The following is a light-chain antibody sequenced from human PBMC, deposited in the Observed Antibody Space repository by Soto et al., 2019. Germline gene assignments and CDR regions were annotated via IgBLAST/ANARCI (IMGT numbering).Light chain of an antibody. J-gene: IGKJ1*01. Sequence: DIQLTQSPSSLSASVGDRVTITCRASQSISRFLNWYHQKPGKAPKLLIYSTSTLYHGVPSRFSGSRSGTDFTLTISRLPPKHFGFSYCQQTYTTPTWTFGPGTKVEFK. CDR1: QSISRF. V-gene: IGKV1-39*01. CDR3: QQTYTTPTWT. CDR2: STS.